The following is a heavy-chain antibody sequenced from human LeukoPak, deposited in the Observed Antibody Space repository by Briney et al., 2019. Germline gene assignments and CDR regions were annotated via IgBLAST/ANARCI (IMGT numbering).Heavy chain of an antibody. CDR1: GGSISRNY. D-gene: IGHD7-27*01. V-gene: IGHV4-59*01. CDR2: IYYSETT. Sequence: SETLSLTCTVSGGSISRNYWNWIRQPPRKGLEWIGNIYYSETTNYNPSLKSRVSISVDTSKNLLSLKLSSVTAADTAVYYCARDRTGVNGFDIWGQGTMVTVSS. CDR3: ARDRTGVNGFDI. J-gene: IGHJ3*02.